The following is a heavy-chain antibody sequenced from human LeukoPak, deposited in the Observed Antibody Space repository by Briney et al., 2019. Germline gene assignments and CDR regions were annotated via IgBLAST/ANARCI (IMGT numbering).Heavy chain of an antibody. D-gene: IGHD3-3*01. Sequence: GGSLRLSCAASGFTFSTYDMSWVRQAPGKGLEWVSTISNSGRSTYYADSVKGRFTISRDNSKNTLYLQMNSLRAEDTAVYYCAKAFRVLRFLEWSTVWFDPWGQGTLVTVSS. V-gene: IGHV3-23*01. J-gene: IGHJ5*02. CDR3: AKAFRVLRFLEWSTVWFDP. CDR2: ISNSGRST. CDR1: GFTFSTYD.